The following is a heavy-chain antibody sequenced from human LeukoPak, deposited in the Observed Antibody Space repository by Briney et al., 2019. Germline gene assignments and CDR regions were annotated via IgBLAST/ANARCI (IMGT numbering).Heavy chain of an antibody. CDR2: INHSGST. Sequence: SETLSLTCAVYGGSFSDYYWSWIRQPPGRGLEWIGEINHSGSTNYKSSLKSRVTISLDTSNNQFPLGVSSVTAADTAVYYCWGYTTRGDWFDPWGQGTLVTVSS. J-gene: IGHJ5*02. CDR1: GGSFSDYY. CDR3: WGYTTRGDWFDP. D-gene: IGHD6-13*01. V-gene: IGHV4-34*01.